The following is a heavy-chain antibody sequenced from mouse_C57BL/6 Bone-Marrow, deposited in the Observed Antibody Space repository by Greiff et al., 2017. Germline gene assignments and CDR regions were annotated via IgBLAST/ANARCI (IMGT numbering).Heavy chain of an antibody. V-gene: IGHV1-19*01. Sequence: VQLQQSGPVLVKPGASVKMSCKASGYTFTDYYMNWVKQSHGKSLEWIGVINPYNGGTSYNQKFKGKAPLTVDKSSSTAYMELNSLTSEDSAVYYCSSRAYYYYAMDDWGQGTSVTVSS. J-gene: IGHJ4*01. CDR2: INPYNGGT. CDR3: SSRAYYYYAMDD. CDR1: GYTFTDYY.